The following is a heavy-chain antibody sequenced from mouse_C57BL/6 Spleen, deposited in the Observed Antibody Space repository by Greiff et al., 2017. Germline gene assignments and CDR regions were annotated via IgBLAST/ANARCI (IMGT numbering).Heavy chain of an antibody. V-gene: IGHV1-81*01. CDR2: IYPRSGNP. Sequence: QVQLQQSGAELARPGASVKLSCKASGYTFTSYGISWVKQRTGQGLEWIGEIYPRSGNPYYNEKFKGKATLTADKSSSTAYMEVRSLTSEDSAVYFGAREDSSGYEAMDYWGQGTSVTVSS. D-gene: IGHD3-2*02. J-gene: IGHJ4*01. CDR3: AREDSSGYEAMDY. CDR1: GYTFTSYG.